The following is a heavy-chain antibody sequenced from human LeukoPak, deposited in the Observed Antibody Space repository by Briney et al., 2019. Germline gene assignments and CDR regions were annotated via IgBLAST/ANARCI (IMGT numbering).Heavy chain of an antibody. J-gene: IGHJ4*02. CDR3: ARGNDFWSGPMEYFDY. CDR2: IYTSGST. CDR1: GGSISSGSYY. Sequence: SETLSLTCTVSGGSISSGSYYWSWIRQPAGKGLEWIGRIYTSGSTNYNPSLKSRVTISVDTSKNQFSLKLSSVTAADTAVYYCARGNDFWSGPMEYFDYWGQGTLVTVSS. D-gene: IGHD3-3*01. V-gene: IGHV4-61*02.